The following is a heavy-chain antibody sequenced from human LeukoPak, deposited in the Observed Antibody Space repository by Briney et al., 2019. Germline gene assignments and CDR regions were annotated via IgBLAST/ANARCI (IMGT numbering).Heavy chain of an antibody. V-gene: IGHV3-30*04. CDR3: AKERWLQLTEGPVDY. CDR1: GFTFSSYA. J-gene: IGHJ4*02. Sequence: GGSLRLSCAASGFTFSSYAMHWVRQAPGKGLEWVAVISYDGSNKYYADSVKGRFTISRDNSKNTLYLQMNSLRAEDTAVYYCAKERWLQLTEGPVDYWGQGTLVTVSS. CDR2: ISYDGSNK. D-gene: IGHD5-24*01.